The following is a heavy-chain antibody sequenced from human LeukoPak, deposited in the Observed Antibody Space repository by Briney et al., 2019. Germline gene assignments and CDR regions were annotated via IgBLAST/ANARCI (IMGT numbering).Heavy chain of an antibody. CDR1: GFTFSNYA. CDR3: AKDGHYDSSGFTLQY. Sequence: GGSLRLSCAASGFTFSNYAITWVRQAPGKGLQWVSTISSSGANTYYADSVRGRFTISRDNSKNTLYLQMNSLRAEDTAVYYCAKDGHYDSSGFTLQYWGQGTLVTVSS. V-gene: IGHV3-23*01. J-gene: IGHJ1*01. CDR2: ISSSGANT. D-gene: IGHD3-22*01.